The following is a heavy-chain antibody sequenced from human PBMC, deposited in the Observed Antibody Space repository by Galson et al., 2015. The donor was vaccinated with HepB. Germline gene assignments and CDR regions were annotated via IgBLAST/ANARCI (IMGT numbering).Heavy chain of an antibody. Sequence: SLRLSCAASGFTFSNAWMSWVRQAPGKGLEWVGRIKSKTDGGTTDYAAPVKGRFTISRDDSKNTLYLQMNSLKTEDTAVYYCTTVSSSSWYWYYYYYGMDVWGQGTTVTVSS. J-gene: IGHJ6*02. D-gene: IGHD6-13*01. CDR1: GFTFSNAW. CDR3: TTVSSSSWYWYYYYYGMDV. V-gene: IGHV3-15*01. CDR2: IKSKTDGGTT.